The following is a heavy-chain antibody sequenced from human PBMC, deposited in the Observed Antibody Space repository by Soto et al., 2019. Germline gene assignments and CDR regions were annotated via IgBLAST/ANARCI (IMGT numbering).Heavy chain of an antibody. D-gene: IGHD1-7*01. CDR3: ARDGISGTVFRGYLDY. CDR2: IRFDGSNE. Sequence: QPGGSLRLSCAVPGGIFHGYGMHWVRQAPGKGLEWVAIIRFDGSNEEYADSVKGRFTISRDNSKNTLYLQMNTLGAEDTAVYYCARDGISGTVFRGYLDYWGRGTVVTVSS. V-gene: IGHV3-33*01. J-gene: IGHJ4*02. CDR1: GGIFHGYG.